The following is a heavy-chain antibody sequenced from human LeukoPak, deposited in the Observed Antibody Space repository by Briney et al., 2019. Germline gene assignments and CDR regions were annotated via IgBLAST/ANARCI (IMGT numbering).Heavy chain of an antibody. CDR1: GGTFSSYA. CDR2: IIPIFGTA. V-gene: IGHV1-69*05. J-gene: IGHJ4*02. Sequence: ASVKVSYKASGGTFSSYAISWVRQAPGQGLEWMGGIIPIFGTANYAQKFQGRVTITTDESTSTAYMELSSLRSEDTAVYYCARVTSGYDSAFDYWGQGTLVTVSS. D-gene: IGHD5-12*01. CDR3: ARVTSGYDSAFDY.